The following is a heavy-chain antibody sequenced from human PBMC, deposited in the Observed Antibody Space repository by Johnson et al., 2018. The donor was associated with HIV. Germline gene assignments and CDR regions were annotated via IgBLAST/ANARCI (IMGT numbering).Heavy chain of an antibody. D-gene: IGHD3-10*01. V-gene: IGHV3-30*04. Sequence: QVQLVESGGGVVQPGRSLRLSCAASGFTFSSYAMHWVRQAPGKGLEWVAVISYDGSNKYYADFVKGRFTISRDNSKNTLYLQMNSLRAEDTAVYYCATELLRTEHDVFDIWGQGTMVTVSS. CDR3: ATELLRTEHDVFDI. CDR2: ISYDGSNK. J-gene: IGHJ3*02. CDR1: GFTFSSYA.